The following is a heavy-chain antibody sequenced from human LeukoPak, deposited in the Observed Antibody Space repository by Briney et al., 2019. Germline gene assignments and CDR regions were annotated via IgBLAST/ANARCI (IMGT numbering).Heavy chain of an antibody. CDR3: ARDSSAINYYDSSGGAFDI. Sequence: PSETLSLTCTVSGGSISSHYWSWIRQPPGKGLEWIGYIYYSGSTYYNPSLKSRVTISVDTSKNQFSLKLSSVTAADTAVYYCARDSSAINYYDSSGGAFDIWGQGTMVTVSS. J-gene: IGHJ3*02. V-gene: IGHV4-59*06. D-gene: IGHD3-22*01. CDR2: IYYSGST. CDR1: GGSISSHY.